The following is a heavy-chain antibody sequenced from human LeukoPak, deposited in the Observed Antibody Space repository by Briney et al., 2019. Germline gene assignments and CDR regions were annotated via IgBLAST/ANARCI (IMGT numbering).Heavy chain of an antibody. CDR2: IYYSGST. J-gene: IGHJ4*02. D-gene: IGHD2-15*01. CDR1: GGSISSSSYY. CDR3: ARGPRYYFDS. Sequence: SETLSLTCTVSGGSISSSSYYWGWIRQPPGKGLEWIGSIYYSGSTYYNPSLKSRVTISVDTSKDQFSLRLSSVTAADTAVYYCARGPRYYFDSWGQGTLVTVSS. V-gene: IGHV4-39*01.